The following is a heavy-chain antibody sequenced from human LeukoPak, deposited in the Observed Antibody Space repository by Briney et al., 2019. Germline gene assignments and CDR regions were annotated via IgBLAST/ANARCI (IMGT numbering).Heavy chain of an antibody. V-gene: IGHV4-59*08. D-gene: IGHD4-23*01. Sequence: SETLSLTCTVSGGSISSYYWSWIRQPPGKGLEWIGYIYYSGSTNYNPSLKSRVTISVDTSKNQFSLKLSSVTAADTAVYYCARATRGYGGNRFDYWGQGTLVTVSS. CDR3: ARATRGYGGNRFDY. CDR2: IYYSGST. J-gene: IGHJ4*02. CDR1: GGSISSYY.